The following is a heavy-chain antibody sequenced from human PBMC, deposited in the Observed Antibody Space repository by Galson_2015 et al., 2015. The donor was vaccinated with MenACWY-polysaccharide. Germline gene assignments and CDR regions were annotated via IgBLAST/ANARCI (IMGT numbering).Heavy chain of an antibody. Sequence: SVKVPCKASGYTFTSYDINWVRQATGQGLEWLGWMSPNTAKTGYPQKFQGRVTMTRNTSISTAYMELSSLTSEDTAVYYCARGRRDTAVAATAAVFLDYWGQGILVTVSS. J-gene: IGHJ4*02. CDR1: GYTFTSYD. CDR3: ARGRRDTAVAATAAVFLDY. CDR2: MSPNTAKT. V-gene: IGHV1-8*01. D-gene: IGHD6-19*01.